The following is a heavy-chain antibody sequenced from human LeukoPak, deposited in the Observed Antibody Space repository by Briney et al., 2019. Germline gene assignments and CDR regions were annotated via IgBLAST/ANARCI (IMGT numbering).Heavy chain of an antibody. D-gene: IGHD3-3*01. V-gene: IGHV4-61*01. CDR2: IYYSGST. Sequence: SETLSLTCTVSGGSVSSGSYYWSWIRQPPGTGLEWIGYIYYSGSTNYNPSLKSRVTISVDTSKNQFSLKLSSVTAADTAVYYCARGVLSRKAYYDFWSGYYLARVFDYWGQGTLVTVSS. J-gene: IGHJ4*02. CDR1: GGSVSSGSYY. CDR3: ARGVLSRKAYYDFWSGYYLARVFDY.